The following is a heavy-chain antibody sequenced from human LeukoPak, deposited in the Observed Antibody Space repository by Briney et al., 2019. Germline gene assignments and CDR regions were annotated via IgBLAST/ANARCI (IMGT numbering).Heavy chain of an antibody. D-gene: IGHD3-10*01. V-gene: IGHV4-34*01. CDR1: GGSFSAYY. CDR3: ARGSSGSDD. J-gene: IGHJ4*02. Sequence: PSGTLSLACAAYGGSFSAYYWSWIRQPPGKGLEWIGEINHSGSTNYNPSLKSRVTISVDTSKNQFSLNLSSMTAADTAVYYCARGSSGSDDWGQGTLVTVSS. CDR2: INHSGST.